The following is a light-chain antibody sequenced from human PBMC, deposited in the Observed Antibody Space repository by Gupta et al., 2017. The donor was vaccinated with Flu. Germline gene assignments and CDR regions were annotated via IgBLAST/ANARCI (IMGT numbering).Light chain of an antibody. J-gene: IGLJ1*01. CDR2: DDS. V-gene: IGLV1-44*01. CDR1: TYNVDNGN. CDR3: QTWDDSRNRVV. Sequence: RVTISCSGTTYNVDNGNVTWYQQHPGQAPRLLIYDDSQRPSGVPERFSGSNSGTTASLTISGLQAGDEADYYCQTWDDSRNRVVFGTGTKLTVL.